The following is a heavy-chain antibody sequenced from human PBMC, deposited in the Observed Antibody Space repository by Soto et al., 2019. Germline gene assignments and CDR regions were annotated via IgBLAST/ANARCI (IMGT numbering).Heavy chain of an antibody. CDR2: ISAYNGNT. CDR3: ARVSGYDQRSPYFDY. D-gene: IGHD5-12*01. J-gene: IGHJ4*02. Sequence: ASVKVSCKASGYTFTSYGISWVRQAPGQGLEWMGWISAYNGNTNYAQKLQGRVTMTTDTSTSTAYMELRSLRSDDTAVYYCARVSGYDQRSPYFDYWGQGTLVTAPQ. V-gene: IGHV1-18*01. CDR1: GYTFTSYG.